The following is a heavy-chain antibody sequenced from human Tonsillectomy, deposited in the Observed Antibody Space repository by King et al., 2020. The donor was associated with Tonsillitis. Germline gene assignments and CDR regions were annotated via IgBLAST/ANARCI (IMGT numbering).Heavy chain of an antibody. Sequence: QLVQSGPEVKKPGSSVKVSCKASGGTFSSYAISWVRQAPGQGLEWMGRIIPILGIANYAQKFQGRVTITADKSTNTAYMELSSLRSEDTAVFYCAARGVKADYYDSSGYYSELDYWGQGTLVTVSS. J-gene: IGHJ4*02. CDR2: IIPILGIA. D-gene: IGHD3-22*01. CDR3: AARGVKADYYDSSGYYSELDY. CDR1: GGTFSSYA. V-gene: IGHV1-69*09.